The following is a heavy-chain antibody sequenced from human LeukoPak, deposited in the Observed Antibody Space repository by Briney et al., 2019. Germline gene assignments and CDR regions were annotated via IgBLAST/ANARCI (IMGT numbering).Heavy chain of an antibody. CDR2: IKSKTDGGTT. CDR3: TLLWFGESTQDY. D-gene: IGHD3-10*01. Sequence: GGSLGLSCAASGFTFSNAWMSWVRQAPGKGLEWVGRIKSKTDGGTTDYAAPVKGRFTISRDDSKNTLYLQMNSLKTEDTAVYYCTLLWFGESTQDYWGQGTLVTVSS. J-gene: IGHJ4*02. V-gene: IGHV3-15*01. CDR1: GFTFSNAW.